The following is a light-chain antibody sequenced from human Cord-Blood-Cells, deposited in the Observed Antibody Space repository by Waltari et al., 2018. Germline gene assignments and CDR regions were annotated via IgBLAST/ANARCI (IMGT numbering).Light chain of an antibody. CDR1: SSDVGSYNL. Sequence: GQSITISCNGTSSDVGSYNLVSWYQQHPCKAPKLMIYEGSKRPSGVSNRFSVSKSGNTASPTISGLQAEDEADYYCCSYAGSSTWVFGGGTKLTVL. V-gene: IGLV2-23*01. CDR2: EGS. CDR3: CSYAGSSTWV. J-gene: IGLJ3*02.